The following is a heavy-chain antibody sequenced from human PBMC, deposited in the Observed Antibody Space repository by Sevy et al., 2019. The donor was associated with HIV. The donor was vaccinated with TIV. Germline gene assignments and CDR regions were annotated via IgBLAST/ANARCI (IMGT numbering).Heavy chain of an antibody. CDR3: AREEYVRYYDSSGYSPFDY. V-gene: IGHV4-4*07. CDR1: GGSISSYY. CDR2: IYTSGST. J-gene: IGHJ4*02. D-gene: IGHD3-22*01. Sequence: SETLSLTCTVSGGSISSYYWSWIRQPAGKGLEWIGRIYTSGSTNYNPSLKRRVTMSVDTSKNQFSLKLSSVTAADTAVYYCAREEYVRYYDSSGYSPFDYWGQGTLVTVSS.